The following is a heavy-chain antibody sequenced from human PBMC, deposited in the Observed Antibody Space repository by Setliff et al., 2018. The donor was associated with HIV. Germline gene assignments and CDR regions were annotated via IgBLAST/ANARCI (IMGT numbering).Heavy chain of an antibody. CDR2: IIPIFGTT. D-gene: IGHD3-22*01. V-gene: IGHV1-69*13. CDR3: ARDPSPYYSDDSGYPDDAFDI. J-gene: IGHJ3*02. CDR1: GYTFNDYN. Sequence: ASVKVSCKTSGYTFNDYNMHWLRQAPGQGLEWMGGIIPIFGTTHYAQKFQGRVTVTADESTSTAYMELSSLRSEDTAVYYCARDPSPYYSDDSGYPDDAFDIWGQGTMVTVSS.